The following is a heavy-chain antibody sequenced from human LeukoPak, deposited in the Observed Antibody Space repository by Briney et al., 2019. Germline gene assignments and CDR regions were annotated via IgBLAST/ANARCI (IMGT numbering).Heavy chain of an antibody. J-gene: IGHJ3*02. Sequence: SETLSLTCTVSGGSINSGTYYWSWIRQPAGKGLEWIGHLSGSGSTNYNPSLKTRVTMSLDRSKNQFSLQLRSVTAADTAVYFCARDLTLTVAFDIWGQGTVVTVSS. CDR1: GGSINSGTYY. V-gene: IGHV4-61*09. CDR3: ARDLTLTVAFDI. D-gene: IGHD1-14*01. CDR2: LSGSGST.